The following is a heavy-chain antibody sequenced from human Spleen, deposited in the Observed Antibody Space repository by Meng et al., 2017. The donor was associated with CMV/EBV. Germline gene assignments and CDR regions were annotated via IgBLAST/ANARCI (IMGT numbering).Heavy chain of an antibody. CDR1: GYSFTSYA. CDR3: ARGSIIVVVLPIDY. J-gene: IGHJ4*02. D-gene: IGHD3-22*01. V-gene: IGHV1-18*01. CDR2: ISAYDGNT. Sequence: VQLVQSGAEVRKPGASVKVCCKASGYSFTSYAISWVRQAPGQGLEWMGWISAYDGNTNYAQKFQGRVTMATDTSTNTAYMELSSVTAADTAVYYCARGSIIVVVLPIDYWGQGTLVTVSS.